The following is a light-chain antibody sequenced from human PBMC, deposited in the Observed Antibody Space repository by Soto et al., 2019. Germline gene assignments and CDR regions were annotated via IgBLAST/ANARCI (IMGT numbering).Light chain of an antibody. CDR1: SSDVGGYNY. J-gene: IGLJ3*02. V-gene: IGLV2-14*01. CDR3: SSYTRGSTLV. Sequence: QSVLTQPASVSGSPGQSITISCTGTSSDVGGYNYVSWYQQHPDKAPKLMIYEVSNRPSGVSNRFSGSKSGNTASLTISGLQSEDEGNYYCSSYTRGSTLVFGGGTK. CDR2: EVS.